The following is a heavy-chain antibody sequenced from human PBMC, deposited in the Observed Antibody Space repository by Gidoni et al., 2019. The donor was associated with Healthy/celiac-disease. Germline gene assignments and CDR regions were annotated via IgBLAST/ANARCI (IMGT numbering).Heavy chain of an antibody. J-gene: IGHJ4*02. CDR3: AREEVTGTTGY. V-gene: IGHV4-34*01. D-gene: IGHD1-7*01. CDR2: INHSGST. Sequence: QVQLQQWGAGMLKPSETLSLTCAVYGGSSSGYYWSWIRPHPGKGLEWIGEINHSGSTNDNPACKSRVTISVDTSKNQFSLKLSSLTAADTAVYYCAREEVTGTTGYWGQGTLVTVSS. CDR1: GGSSSGYY.